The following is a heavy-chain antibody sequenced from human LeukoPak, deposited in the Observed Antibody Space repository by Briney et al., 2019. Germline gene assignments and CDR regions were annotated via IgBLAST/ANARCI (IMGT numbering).Heavy chain of an antibody. Sequence: GGSLRLSCAASGLTLTNFWMSWVRQAPGKGLEWVATIEKKGDGKYYVDSVKGRFTISRDTAENSLYLQMNSLRVEDTAIYYRAMDDTNYWGQGTLVTVSS. J-gene: IGHJ4*02. CDR1: GLTLTNFW. V-gene: IGHV3-7*03. D-gene: IGHD2-2*03. CDR2: IEKKGDGK. CDR3: AMDDTNY.